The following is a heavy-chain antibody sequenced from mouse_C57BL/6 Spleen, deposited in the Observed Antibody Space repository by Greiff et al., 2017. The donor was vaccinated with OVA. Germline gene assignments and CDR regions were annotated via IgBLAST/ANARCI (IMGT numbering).Heavy chain of an antibody. CDR3: APMMVTSPWFAY. V-gene: IGHV14-3*01. CDR1: GFNIKNSY. D-gene: IGHD2-3*01. J-gene: IGHJ3*01. Sequence: VQLQQSVAELVRPGASVKLSCTASGFNIKNSYMHWVKQRPEQGLEWIGRIDPANGNTKYAPKFQGKATITADTSSNTAYLQLSSLTSADTAIYYCAPMMVTSPWFAYWGQGTLVTVSA. CDR2: IDPANGNT.